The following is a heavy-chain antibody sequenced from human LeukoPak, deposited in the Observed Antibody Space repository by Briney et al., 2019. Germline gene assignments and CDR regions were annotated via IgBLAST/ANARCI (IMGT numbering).Heavy chain of an antibody. CDR3: ARDPGLLLWFGELSSDAFDI. V-gene: IGHV3-20*04. D-gene: IGHD3-10*01. Sequence: GGSLRLSCAASGFTFDDYGMSWVRQAPGTGLEWVSGINWNGGSTGYADSVKGRFTISRDNAKNSLYLQMNSLRAEDTALYYCARDPGLLLWFGELSSDAFDIWGQGTMVTVSS. CDR1: GFTFDDYG. CDR2: INWNGGST. J-gene: IGHJ3*02.